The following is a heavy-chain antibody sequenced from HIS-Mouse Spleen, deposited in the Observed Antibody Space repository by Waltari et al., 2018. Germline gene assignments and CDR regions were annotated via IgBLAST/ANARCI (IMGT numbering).Heavy chain of an antibody. CDR1: GGSFSGYS. V-gene: IGHV4-34*01. Sequence: QVQLQQWGAGLLKPSETLSLTCAVHGGSFSGYSWSWIRQPPGKGLGWIGEINHSGSTNYNPSLKSRVTISVDTSKNQFSLKLSSVTAADTAVYYCARGPGAAAVRPHYFDYWGQGTLVTVSS. J-gene: IGHJ4*02. D-gene: IGHD6-13*01. CDR2: INHSGST. CDR3: ARGPGAAAVRPHYFDY.